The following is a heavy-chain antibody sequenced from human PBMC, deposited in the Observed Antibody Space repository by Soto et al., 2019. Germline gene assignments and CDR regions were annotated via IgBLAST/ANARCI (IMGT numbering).Heavy chain of an antibody. D-gene: IGHD4-17*01. V-gene: IGHV5-10-1*01. Sequence: PGESLKISCKGSGYSFTSHWISWVRQMPGKGLEWMGRIDPSDSYTNYSPSFQGHVTISADKSISTAYLQWSSLKASDTAMYYCARVFARALDGNSGYYYYGMDVWGQGTTVTVSS. J-gene: IGHJ6*02. CDR3: ARVFARALDGNSGYYYYGMDV. CDR1: GYSFTSHW. CDR2: IDPSDSYT.